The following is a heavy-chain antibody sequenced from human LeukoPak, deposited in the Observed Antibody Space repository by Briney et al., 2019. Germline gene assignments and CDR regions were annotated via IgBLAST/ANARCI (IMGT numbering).Heavy chain of an antibody. Sequence: KTSETLSLTCTVSGGSISSYYWSWIRQPPGKGLEWIGSIYHSGSTYYNPSLKSRVTISVDTSKNQFSLKLSSVTAADTAVYYCARGPPPDFDCWGQGTLVTVSS. J-gene: IGHJ4*02. CDR3: ARGPPPDFDC. CDR2: IYHSGST. CDR1: GGSISSYY. V-gene: IGHV4-59*12.